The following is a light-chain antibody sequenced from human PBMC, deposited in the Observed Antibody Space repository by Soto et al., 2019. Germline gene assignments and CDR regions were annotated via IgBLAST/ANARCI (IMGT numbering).Light chain of an antibody. J-gene: IGKJ4*01. CDR2: AAS. V-gene: IGKV1-27*01. Sequence: DIQVTQYPSSLSASVGDRVTITCRASQGIKNYLAWYQQKPGEIPKLLIYAASTLESGIPPRFSGSRSGTDFTLTINNLQPEDVATYYCQRYYNAPFTFGGGTKVEIK. CDR1: QGIKNY. CDR3: QRYYNAPFT.